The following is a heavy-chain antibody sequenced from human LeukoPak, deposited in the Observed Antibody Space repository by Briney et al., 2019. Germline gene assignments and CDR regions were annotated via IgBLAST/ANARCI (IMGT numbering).Heavy chain of an antibody. D-gene: IGHD2-15*01. J-gene: IGHJ4*02. CDR1: GGSFSGYY. V-gene: IGHV4-34*01. CDR3: ARMNPGGGLDY. CDR2: INHSGST. Sequence: SETLSLTCAVYGGSFSGYYWSWLRQPPGKGLEWIGEINHSGSTNYNPSLKSRVTISVDTSKNQFSLKLSSVTAADTAVYYCARMNPGGGLDYWGQGTLVTVSS.